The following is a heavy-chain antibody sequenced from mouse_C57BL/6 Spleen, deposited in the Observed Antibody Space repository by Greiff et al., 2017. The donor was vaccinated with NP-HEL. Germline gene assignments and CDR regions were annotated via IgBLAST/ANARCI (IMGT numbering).Heavy chain of an antibody. D-gene: IGHD1-1*01. V-gene: IGHV1-72*01. Sequence: QVQLQQPGAELVKPGASVKLSCKASGYTFTSYWMHWVKQRPGRGLEWIGRIDPNSGGTKYNEKFKSKATLTVDKPSSTAYMQLSSLTSEDSAVYYCARWYYGSSYEGDAMDYWGQGTSVTVSS. CDR3: ARWYYGSSYEGDAMDY. CDR1: GYTFTSYW. CDR2: IDPNSGGT. J-gene: IGHJ4*01.